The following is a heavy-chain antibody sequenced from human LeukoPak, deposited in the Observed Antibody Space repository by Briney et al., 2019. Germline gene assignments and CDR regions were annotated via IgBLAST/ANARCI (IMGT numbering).Heavy chain of an antibody. J-gene: IGHJ5*02. Sequence: SETLSLTCTVSGGSISSYYWSWIRQPPGKGLEWIGYIYYSGSTNYNPSLKSRVTISVDTSKNQFSLKLSSVTAADTAVYYCARVRHDYGDYEPWGQGTLVTVSS. CDR2: IYYSGST. CDR3: ARVRHDYGDYEP. D-gene: IGHD4-17*01. V-gene: IGHV4-59*01. CDR1: GGSISSYY.